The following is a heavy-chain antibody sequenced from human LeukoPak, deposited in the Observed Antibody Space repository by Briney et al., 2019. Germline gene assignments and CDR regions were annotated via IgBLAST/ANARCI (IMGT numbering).Heavy chain of an antibody. D-gene: IGHD2-15*01. CDR1: GLTFSNYA. V-gene: IGHV3-23*01. CDR3: AKGIRSCSVGTCSIGPDAFDI. J-gene: IGHJ3*02. Sequence: GGSLRLSCAASGLTFSNYAMSWVRQAPGKGLEWVSAISGNGGRTYYADSVKGRFTISKDNSKNTLYLQMNNLRAEDTAVYYCAKGIRSCSVGTCSIGPDAFDIWGQGTRVTVSS. CDR2: ISGNGGRT.